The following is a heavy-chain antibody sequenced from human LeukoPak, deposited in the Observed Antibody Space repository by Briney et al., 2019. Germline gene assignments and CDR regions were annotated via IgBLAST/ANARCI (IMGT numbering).Heavy chain of an antibody. J-gene: IGHJ4*02. CDR1: GFTFSRYW. V-gene: IGHV3-7*01. CDR3: ARVVLRYFDWLSPNDY. Sequence: GGSLRLSCVASGFTFSRYWMSWVRQAPGKGLEWVANIKVDGSDKYYLDSVKGRFTISRDNAKNSLYLQMNSLRAEDTAVYYCARVVLRYFDWLSPNDYWGQGTLVTVSS. D-gene: IGHD3-9*01. CDR2: IKVDGSDK.